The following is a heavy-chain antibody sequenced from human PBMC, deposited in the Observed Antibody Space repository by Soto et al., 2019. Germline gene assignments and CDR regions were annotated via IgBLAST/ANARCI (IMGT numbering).Heavy chain of an antibody. D-gene: IGHD2-2*01. J-gene: IGHJ4*02. Sequence: AGGSLRLSCAASEFTVTNNEMSWVRQAPGKGLEWVSTLYSGGNTYYADSVEGRFTISRDGSKNTLYLHMNSLRAEDTSVYYCALRRVAYADFWGQGTRVTVS. CDR3: ALRRVAYADF. CDR2: LYSGGNT. V-gene: IGHV3-53*01. CDR1: EFTVTNNE.